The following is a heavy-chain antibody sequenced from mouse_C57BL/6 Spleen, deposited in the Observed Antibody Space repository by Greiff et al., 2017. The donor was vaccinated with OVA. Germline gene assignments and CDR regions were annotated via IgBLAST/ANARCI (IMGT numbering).Heavy chain of an antibody. J-gene: IGHJ2*01. D-gene: IGHD2-1*01. Sequence: VQLQQSGAELAKPGASVKLSCKASGYTFTSYWMHWVKQRPGQGLEWIGYINPSSGYTKYNQKFKDKATLTADKSSSTAYMQLSSLTDEDSAVYYGARWYYGNYDYFDYWGQGTTLTVSS. CDR1: GYTFTSYW. V-gene: IGHV1-7*01. CDR2: INPSSGYT. CDR3: ARWYYGNYDYFDY.